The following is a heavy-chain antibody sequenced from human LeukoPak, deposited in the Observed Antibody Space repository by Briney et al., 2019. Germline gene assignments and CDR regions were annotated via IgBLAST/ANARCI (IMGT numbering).Heavy chain of an antibody. Sequence: SETLSLTCTVSGGSISSSDSYWAWVRHPPGKGLEGIGSICFSRTTYYNPSLKSRVTMSIDTSKNHFSLKVASVTAADTAVYYCGRHFPETGRDEQPLEYWGQGSLFTVSS. J-gene: IGHJ4*02. V-gene: IGHV4-39*01. CDR1: GGSISSSDSY. D-gene: IGHD3-10*01. CDR3: GRHFPETGRDEQPLEY. CDR2: ICFSRTT.